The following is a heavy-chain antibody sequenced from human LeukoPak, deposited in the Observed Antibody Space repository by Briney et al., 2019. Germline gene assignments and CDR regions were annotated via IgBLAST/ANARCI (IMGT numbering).Heavy chain of an antibody. CDR3: ARWGSYYDSSGYQDYFDY. V-gene: IGHV4-39*07. Sequence: SETLSLTCTVSGGSISSSFYYWGWIRQPPGKGLEWIGEINHSGSTNYNPSLKSRVTISVDTSKNQFSLKLSSVTAADTAVYYCARWGSYYDSSGYQDYFDYWGQGTPVTVSS. CDR2: INHSGST. CDR1: GGSISSSFYY. D-gene: IGHD3-22*01. J-gene: IGHJ4*02.